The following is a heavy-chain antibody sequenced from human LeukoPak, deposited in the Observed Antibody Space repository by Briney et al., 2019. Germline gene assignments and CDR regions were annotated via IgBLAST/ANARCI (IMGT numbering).Heavy chain of an antibody. J-gene: IGHJ4*02. Sequence: PGGSLRLSCAASGFTFSNALMSWVRQAPGKGVEWVGRIKSKTDGGTTDYAAPVKGRFTISRDDSKNTLYLQMNSLKTEDTAVYYCTTEFWNYKSRYFGYWGQGTLVTVSS. CDR1: GFTFSNAL. V-gene: IGHV3-15*01. D-gene: IGHD1-7*01. CDR2: IKSKTDGGTT. CDR3: TTEFWNYKSRYFGY.